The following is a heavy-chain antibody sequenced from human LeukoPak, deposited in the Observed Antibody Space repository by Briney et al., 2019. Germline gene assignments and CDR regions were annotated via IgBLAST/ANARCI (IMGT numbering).Heavy chain of an antibody. D-gene: IGHD6-19*01. CDR2: INHSGST. V-gene: IGHV4-34*01. J-gene: IGHJ4*02. CDR3: ARGDAVAGADH. CDR1: GGSFSGYY. Sequence: SETLSLTCAVYGGSFSGYYWSWIRQPPGKGLEWIGEINHSGSTNYNPSLKSRVTISVDTSKNQFSLKLSSVTAADTAVYYCARGDAVAGADHWGQGTLVTVSS.